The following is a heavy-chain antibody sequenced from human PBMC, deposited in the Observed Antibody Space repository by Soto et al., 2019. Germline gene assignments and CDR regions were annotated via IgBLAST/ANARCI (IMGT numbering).Heavy chain of an antibody. V-gene: IGHV3-30*03. Sequence: QVHLVESGGGVVQPGTSLTLTCKASGFTFRSSCMNWVRQAPGKGLEWLAFLAYDGSQKFYADSVKGRFSISRDNTKNTLSLHMSSLTAEDTAIYYCAIVRVTDSPLDHWGPGTLVTVSS. J-gene: IGHJ4*02. CDR3: AIVRVTDSPLDH. CDR1: GFTFRSSC. CDR2: LAYDGSQK. D-gene: IGHD2-21*02.